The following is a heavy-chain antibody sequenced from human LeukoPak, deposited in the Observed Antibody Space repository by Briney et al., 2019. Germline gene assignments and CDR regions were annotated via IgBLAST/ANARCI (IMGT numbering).Heavy chain of an antibody. Sequence: PSETLSLTCTVSDGSISTYYWSWIRQPPGKGLEWLGYIYHSGRTNYNPSPKSRVTISVDTSKNQFSLKLSSVTAADTAVYYCARGATSLSYFDSRGQGTLVTVSS. CDR2: IYHSGRT. CDR1: DGSISTYY. D-gene: IGHD2/OR15-2a*01. CDR3: ARGATSLSYFDS. V-gene: IGHV4-59*01. J-gene: IGHJ4*02.